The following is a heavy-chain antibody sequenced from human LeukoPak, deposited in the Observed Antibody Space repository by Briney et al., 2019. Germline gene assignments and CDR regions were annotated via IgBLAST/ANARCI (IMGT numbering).Heavy chain of an antibody. V-gene: IGHV4-59*01. CDR1: GGSISSDY. CDR2: IYYTGNT. Sequence: SETLSLTCTVSGGSISSDYWSWIRQPPGKGLEWIGFIYYTGNTNYNPSLKSRVTMLIDTSKNQFPLKLTSVTAADTAVYYCARSRGRLLYYFDYWGQGTLVTVSS. D-gene: IGHD1-26*01. J-gene: IGHJ4*02. CDR3: ARSRGRLLYYFDY.